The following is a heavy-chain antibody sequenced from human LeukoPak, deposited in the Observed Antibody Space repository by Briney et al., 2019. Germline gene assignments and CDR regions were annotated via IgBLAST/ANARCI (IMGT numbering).Heavy chain of an antibody. CDR3: ARRWLQFKSFDY. D-gene: IGHD5-24*01. CDR1: GGSISSYY. CDR2: IYTSGST. Sequence: SETLSLTCTVSGGSISSYYWSWIRQPAGKGLEWLGRIYTSGSTNYNPSLKSRVTMSVDTSKNQFSLKLSSVTAADTAVYYCARRWLQFKSFDYWGQGTLVTVSS. V-gene: IGHV4-4*07. J-gene: IGHJ4*02.